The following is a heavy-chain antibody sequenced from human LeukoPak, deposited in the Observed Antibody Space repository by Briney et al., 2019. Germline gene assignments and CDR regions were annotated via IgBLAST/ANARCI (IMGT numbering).Heavy chain of an antibody. CDR2: ISYDGSNK. J-gene: IGHJ6*02. V-gene: IGHV3-30*18. CDR3: AKDPGIAVAGTSRNYYGMDV. CDR1: GFIFSSYG. Sequence: GGSLRLSCTASGFIFSSYGMHWVRQAPGKGLEWVAVISYDGSNKYYADSVKGRFTISRDNSKNTLYLQVDSLRAEDTAVYYCAKDPGIAVAGTSRNYYGMDVWGQGTTVTVSS. D-gene: IGHD6-19*01.